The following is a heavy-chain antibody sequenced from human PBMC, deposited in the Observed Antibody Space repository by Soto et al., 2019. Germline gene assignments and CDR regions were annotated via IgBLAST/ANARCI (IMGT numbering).Heavy chain of an antibody. Sequence: QLQLQESGSGLVKPSQTLSLTCAVSGGSISSGGYSWSWIRQPPGQGLEWIAYIYHSVSTYYKPSLRGRVTMSVDTSKNQFSRKLSSVTAADTAVYYCARVPDYWGQGTLVTV. CDR1: GGSISSGGYS. CDR2: IYHSVST. V-gene: IGHV4-30-2*01. CDR3: ARVPDY. J-gene: IGHJ4*02.